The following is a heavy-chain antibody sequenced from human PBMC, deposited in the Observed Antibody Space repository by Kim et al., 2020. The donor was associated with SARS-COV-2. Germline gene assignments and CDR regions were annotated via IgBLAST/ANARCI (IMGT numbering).Heavy chain of an antibody. Sequence: HKSRVTISVDTSKNPFSLKLGSVAAADTAVYYCARGPLWSSSLWDDAFDIWGQGTMVTVSS. CDR3: ARGPLWSSSLWDDAFDI. V-gene: IGHV4-34*01. J-gene: IGHJ3*02. D-gene: IGHD6-6*01.